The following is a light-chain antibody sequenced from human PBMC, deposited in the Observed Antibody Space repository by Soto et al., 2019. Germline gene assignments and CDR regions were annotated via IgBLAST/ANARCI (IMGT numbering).Light chain of an antibody. CDR3: AAWDDSLNGVV. CDR1: SSNIGSNT. J-gene: IGLJ2*01. CDR2: SNN. V-gene: IGLV1-44*01. Sequence: QSVLTQPPSASGTPGQRVSISCYGSSSNIGSNTVNWSQQLPGTAPKLLIYSNNQRPSGVPDRFSGSKSGTSASLAISGLQSEDEADYYCAAWDDSLNGVVFGGGTQLTVL.